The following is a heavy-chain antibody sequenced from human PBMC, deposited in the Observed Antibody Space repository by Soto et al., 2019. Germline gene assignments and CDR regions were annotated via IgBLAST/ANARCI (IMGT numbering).Heavy chain of an antibody. V-gene: IGHV3-21*01. CDR2: ISSRSNHI. J-gene: IGHJ6*02. CDR1: GFTFSNYS. CDR3: AKDRGRGSPVSGGMDV. D-gene: IGHD3-10*01. Sequence: PGGSLRLSCAASGFTFSNYSLSWVRQAPGKGLEWVSVISSRSNHIYYADSVRGRFTISRDNAKNSLYLQMNSLRAEDTAVYYCAKDRGRGSPVSGGMDVWGQGTTVTVSS.